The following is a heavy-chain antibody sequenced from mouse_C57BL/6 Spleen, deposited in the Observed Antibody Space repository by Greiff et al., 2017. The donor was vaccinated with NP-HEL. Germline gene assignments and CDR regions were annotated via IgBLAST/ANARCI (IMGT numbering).Heavy chain of an antibody. CDR1: GYTFTSYW. J-gene: IGHJ3*01. Sequence: QVQLQQPGAELVRPGTSVTLSCKASGYTFTSYWMHWVKQRPGQGLEWIGVIDPSDSYTNYNQKFKGKATLTVDTSSSTAYMQLSSLTSEDSAVYYCARNYGSSFFAYWGQGTLVTVSA. V-gene: IGHV1-59*01. CDR2: IDPSDSYT. CDR3: ARNYGSSFFAY. D-gene: IGHD1-1*01.